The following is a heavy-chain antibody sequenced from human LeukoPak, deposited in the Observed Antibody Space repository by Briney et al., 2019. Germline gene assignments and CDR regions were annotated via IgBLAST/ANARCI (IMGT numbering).Heavy chain of an antibody. CDR1: GDSVSSNSAT. V-gene: IGHV6-1*01. CDR2: TYYKSKWYN. J-gene: IGHJ3*02. D-gene: IGHD1-26*01. Sequence: SQTLSLTCAISGDSVSSNSATWNWIRQSPSRGLEWLGRTYYKSKWYNDHAVSVKSRITINSDTSKNQFSLQLSSMTPEDTAIYYCARVSSPWSPRDAFDIWGQGTVVTVSS. CDR3: ARVSSPWSPRDAFDI.